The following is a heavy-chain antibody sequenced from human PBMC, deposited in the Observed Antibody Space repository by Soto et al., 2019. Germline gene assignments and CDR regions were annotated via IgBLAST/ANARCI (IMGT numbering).Heavy chain of an antibody. D-gene: IGHD3-22*01. V-gene: IGHV3-11*01. CDR1: GFTFSDYY. CDR3: ASAYDYYDSSGPLTR. CDR2: ISSSGSTI. Sequence: GGSLRLSCAASGFTFSDYYMSWIRQAPGKGLEWVSYISSSGSTIYYADSVKGRFTISRDNAKNSLYLQMNSLRAEDTAVYYCASAYDYYDSSGPLTRWGQGTLVTVSS. J-gene: IGHJ4*02.